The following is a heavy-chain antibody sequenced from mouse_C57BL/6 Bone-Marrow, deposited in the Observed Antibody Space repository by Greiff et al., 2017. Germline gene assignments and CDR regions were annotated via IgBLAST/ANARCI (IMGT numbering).Heavy chain of an antibody. CDR3: ASIYGSPYYYAMDY. CDR1: GYTFTSYW. CDR2: IHPNSGST. Sequence: QVQLQQPGAELVKPGASVKLSCKASGYTFTSYWMHWVKQRPGQGLEWIGMIHPNSGSTNYNEKFKSKATLTVDKSSSPAYMQLSSLTSEDSAVYYCASIYGSPYYYAMDYWGQGTSVTVSS. J-gene: IGHJ4*01. D-gene: IGHD1-1*01. V-gene: IGHV1-64*01.